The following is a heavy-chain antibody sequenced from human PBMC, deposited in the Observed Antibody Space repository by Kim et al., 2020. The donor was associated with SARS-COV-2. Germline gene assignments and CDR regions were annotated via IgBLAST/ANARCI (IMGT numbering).Heavy chain of an antibody. V-gene: IGHV4-59*01. CDR1: GGSISSYY. CDR3: ALGGWFGESYFDY. Sequence: SETLSLTCTVSGGSISSYYWSWIRQPPGKGLEWIGYIYYSGSTNYNPSLKSRVTISVDTSKNQFSLKLSSVTAADTAVYYCALGGWFGESYFDYWGQGTLVTVSS. D-gene: IGHD3-10*01. J-gene: IGHJ4*02. CDR2: IYYSGST.